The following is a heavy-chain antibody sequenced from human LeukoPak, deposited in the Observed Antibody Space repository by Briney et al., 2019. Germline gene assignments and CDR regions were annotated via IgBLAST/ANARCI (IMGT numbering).Heavy chain of an antibody. D-gene: IGHD6-13*01. CDR3: ARDSSSWYKHECYFDY. Sequence: PGGSLRLSCAASGFTFSSYWMSWVRQAPGKELEWVANIKQDGSEKYYVDSVKGRFTISRDNAKNSLYLQMNSLRAEDTAVYYCARDSSSWYKHECYFDYWGQGTLVTVSS. V-gene: IGHV3-7*01. CDR1: GFTFSSYW. CDR2: IKQDGSEK. J-gene: IGHJ4*02.